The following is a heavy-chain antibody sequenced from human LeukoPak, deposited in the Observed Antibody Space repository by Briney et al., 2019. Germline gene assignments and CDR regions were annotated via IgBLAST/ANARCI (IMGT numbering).Heavy chain of an antibody. V-gene: IGHV4-34*01. CDR3: ARRAPGSSGSYYSTVPPPFDY. Sequence: PSETLSLTCAVYGGSFSGYYWSWIRQPPGKGLEWIGEINHSGSTNYNPSLKSRVTISVDTSKNQFSLKLSSVTAADTAVYYCARRAPGSSGSYYSTVPPPFDYWGQGTLVTVSS. CDR1: GGSFSGYY. D-gene: IGHD1-26*01. CDR2: INHSGST. J-gene: IGHJ4*02.